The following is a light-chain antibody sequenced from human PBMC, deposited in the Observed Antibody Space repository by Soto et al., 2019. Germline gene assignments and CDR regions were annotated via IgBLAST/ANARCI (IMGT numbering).Light chain of an antibody. J-gene: IGLJ1*01. CDR3: NSYAGSNIYV. V-gene: IGLV2-8*01. Sequence: QSALTQPPSASGSPGQSVTISCTGTSSDVGGYNFVSWYQHHPGKAPKLIIYKVNKRPSGVPNRFSCSKSVNTASLTVSGLQAEDEADYYCNSYAGSNIYVFGTGTKVTVL. CDR1: SSDVGGYNF. CDR2: KVN.